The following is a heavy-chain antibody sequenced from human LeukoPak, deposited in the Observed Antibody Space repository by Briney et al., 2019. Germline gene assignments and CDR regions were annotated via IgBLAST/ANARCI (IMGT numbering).Heavy chain of an antibody. D-gene: IGHD6-13*01. CDR1: GYTFTSYD. CDR3: ARGRVAAAGPYFDY. V-gene: IGHV1-8*01. CDR2: MNPNSGNT. Sequence: ASVKVSCKASGYTFTSYDINWVRQATGQGLEWMGWMNPNSGNTGYAQKFQGRVTVTRNTSISTAYMELSSLRSEDTAVYYCARGRVAAAGPYFDYWGQGTLVTVSS. J-gene: IGHJ4*02.